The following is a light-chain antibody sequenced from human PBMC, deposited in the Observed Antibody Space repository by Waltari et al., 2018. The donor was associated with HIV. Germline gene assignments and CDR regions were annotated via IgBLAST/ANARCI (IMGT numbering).Light chain of an antibody. CDR1: ELANQY. Sequence: SSDLTQAPSVSVSPGQTASISCSGHELANQYAYWYQQKSGQAPVLVIYEDSKRPSGIPERFSGSSSGTMATLTISGAQVEDEADYYCYSTDSSGNHRVFGGGTKLTVL. V-gene: IGLV3-10*01. CDR2: EDS. CDR3: YSTDSSGNHRV. J-gene: IGLJ2*01.